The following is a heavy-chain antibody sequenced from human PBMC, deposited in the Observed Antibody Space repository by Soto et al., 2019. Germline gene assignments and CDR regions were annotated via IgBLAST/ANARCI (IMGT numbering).Heavy chain of an antibody. CDR2: INAGNGNT. CDR1: GYTFTSYA. V-gene: IGHV1-3*01. CDR3: AREGTIFGVVMMGFDY. D-gene: IGHD3-3*01. Sequence: VKVSCKASGYTFTSYAMHWVRQAPGQRLEWMGWINAGNGNTKYSQRFQGRVTITRDTSASTAYMELSSLRSEDTAVYYCAREGTIFGVVMMGFDYWGQGTLVTVSS. J-gene: IGHJ4*02.